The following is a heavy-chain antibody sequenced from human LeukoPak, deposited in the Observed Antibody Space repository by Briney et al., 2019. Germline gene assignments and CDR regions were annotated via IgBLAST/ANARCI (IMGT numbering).Heavy chain of an antibody. CDR2: IYPGDSDT. D-gene: IGHD6-13*01. CDR1: GYSFTTYW. V-gene: IGHV5-51*01. CDR3: ARRIDSRYFFDF. Sequence: GESLKISCKGSGYSFTTYWSAWVRQMPGKGLEWMGIIYPGDSDTRYSPSFRGQVTISADESLSTAYLQWSSLKASDTAMYYCARRIDSRYFFDFWGQGTLVTVSS. J-gene: IGHJ4*02.